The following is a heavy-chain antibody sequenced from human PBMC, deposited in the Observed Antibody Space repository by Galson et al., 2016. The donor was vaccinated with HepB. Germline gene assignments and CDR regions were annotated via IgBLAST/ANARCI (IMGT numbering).Heavy chain of an antibody. D-gene: IGHD1-14*01. V-gene: IGHV3-74*01. J-gene: IGHJ4*02. Sequence: SLRLSCAASGFIFSDDWMHWVRQTAGRGLVYIAHIDEDGSETSYADSVKGRFTISRDNAKNTVYLQMNRLRGDDTAVYFCAKGGPEGTGTLDSGGQGALVTVSS. CDR2: IDEDGSET. CDR3: AKGGPEGTGTLDS. CDR1: GFIFSDDW.